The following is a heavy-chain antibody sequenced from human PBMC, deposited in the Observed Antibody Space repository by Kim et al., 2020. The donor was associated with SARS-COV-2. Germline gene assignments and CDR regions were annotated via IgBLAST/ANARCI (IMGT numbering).Heavy chain of an antibody. D-gene: IGHD2-15*01. V-gene: IGHV3-23*01. J-gene: IGHJ5*02. CDR2: ITGSGGST. CDR3: AKEVVVTTYNWFDP. CDR1: GFTFTSQA. Sequence: GGSLRLSCAASGFTFTSQAMTWVRQAPGKGLEWVSTITGSGGSTYYADSVKGRFTISRDTFKNTLYLQMNSLRAEDTAVYYCAKEVVVTTYNWFDPWGQGTLVTVSS.